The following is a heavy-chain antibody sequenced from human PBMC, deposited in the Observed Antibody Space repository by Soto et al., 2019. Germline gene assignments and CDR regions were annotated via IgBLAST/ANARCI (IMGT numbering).Heavy chain of an antibody. D-gene: IGHD3-16*01. CDR3: ARVEVSTWGKYDS. CDR1: GFTFSSYG. V-gene: IGHV3-30*03. Sequence: GGSLRLSCAASGFTFSSYGMHWVRQAPGKGLKWVAVISYDGSNKYYADSVKGRFTISRDNSKNTAYLQMNSLRAEDTAVYYCARVEVSTWGKYDSWGQGTQVTVSS. CDR2: ISYDGSNK. J-gene: IGHJ4*02.